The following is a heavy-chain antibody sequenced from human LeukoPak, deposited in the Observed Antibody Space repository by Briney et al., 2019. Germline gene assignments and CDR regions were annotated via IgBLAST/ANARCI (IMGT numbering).Heavy chain of an antibody. Sequence: GGSLRLSCAASGFTFSNAYMNWVRQAPGKGLEWVGRIKPKTDGETTEYASPVKGRFSISRDDSKNMLYLQMNSLKTEDTAVYYCITPLPYSAQGGQGTLVTVSS. V-gene: IGHV3-15*07. CDR2: IKPKTDGETT. J-gene: IGHJ4*02. CDR1: GFTFSNAY. D-gene: IGHD2-21*01. CDR3: ITPLPYSAQ.